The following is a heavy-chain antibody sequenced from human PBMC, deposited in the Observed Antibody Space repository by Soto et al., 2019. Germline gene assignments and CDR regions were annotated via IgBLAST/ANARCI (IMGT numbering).Heavy chain of an antibody. CDR3: ARDLLGYCSSTSCYNWFDP. D-gene: IGHD2-2*01. CDR2: IWYDGSNK. Sequence: PGGSLRLSCAASGFTFSSYGMHWVRQAPGKGLEWVAVIWYDGSNKYYADSVKGRFTISRDNSKNTLYLQMNSLRAEDTAVYYCARDLLGYCSSTSCYNWFDPWGQGTLVTVSS. CDR1: GFTFSSYG. J-gene: IGHJ5*02. V-gene: IGHV3-33*01.